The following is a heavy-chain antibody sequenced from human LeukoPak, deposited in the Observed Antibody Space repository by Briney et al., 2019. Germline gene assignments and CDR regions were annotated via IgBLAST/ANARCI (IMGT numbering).Heavy chain of an antibody. CDR2: ISSTSSYI. V-gene: IGHV3-21*01. J-gene: IGHJ2*01. D-gene: IGHD4-17*01. Sequence: PGGSLRLSCAASGFTFSSYVISWVRQAPGKGLEWVSSISSTSSYIYYADSVKGRFTIFRDNAKNSLYLQMNSLRAEDTAVYYCARTDDYGDYWYFDLWGRGTLVTVSS. CDR1: GFTFSSYV. CDR3: ARTDDYGDYWYFDL.